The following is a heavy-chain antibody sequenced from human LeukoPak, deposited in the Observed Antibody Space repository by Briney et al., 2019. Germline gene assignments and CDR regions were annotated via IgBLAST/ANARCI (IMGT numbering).Heavy chain of an antibody. V-gene: IGHV4-39*01. J-gene: IGHJ4*02. D-gene: IGHD3-10*01. Sequence: SETLSLTCTVSGGSISSSSYYWGWIRQPPGKGLEWIGSIYYSGSTYYNPSLKSRVTISVDTSKNQFSLKLSSVTAADTAVYYCARGGRNNYASPDCWGQGTLVTVSS. CDR3: ARGGRNNYASPDC. CDR1: GGSISSSSYY. CDR2: IYYSGST.